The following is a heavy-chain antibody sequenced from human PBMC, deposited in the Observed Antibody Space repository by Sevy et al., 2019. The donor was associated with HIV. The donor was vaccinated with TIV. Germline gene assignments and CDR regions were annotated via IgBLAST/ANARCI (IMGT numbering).Heavy chain of an antibody. CDR3: ASEAEEGATDGGYYYYYMDV. CDR2: ISSSGSTI. D-gene: IGHD1-26*01. J-gene: IGHJ6*03. CDR1: GFTFSSYE. Sequence: GGSLRLSCAASGFTFSSYEMNWVRQAPGKGLEWVSYISSSGSTIYYADSVKGRFTISRDNAKNSLYLQMNSLRAEDTAVYYCASEAEEGATDGGYYYYYMDVWGKGTTVTVSS. V-gene: IGHV3-48*03.